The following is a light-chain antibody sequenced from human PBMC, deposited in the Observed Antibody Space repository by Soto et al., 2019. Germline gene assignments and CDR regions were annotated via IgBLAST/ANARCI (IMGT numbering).Light chain of an antibody. Sequence: DVVMTQSPLSLSVTLGQPASISCWSSQSIVYSDGHAYLNWFHQRPGQSPRRLIYQVSKRDSGVPDRFSGSGSGTDFTLKISRVEAEDVGIYYCMQGTHWPPTFGRGTKVEIK. J-gene: IGKJ1*01. CDR1: QSIVYSDGHAY. CDR2: QVS. CDR3: MQGTHWPPT. V-gene: IGKV2-30*01.